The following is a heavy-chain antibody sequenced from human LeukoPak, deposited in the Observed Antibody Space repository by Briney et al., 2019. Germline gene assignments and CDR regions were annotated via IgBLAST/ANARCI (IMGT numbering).Heavy chain of an antibody. CDR3: ARSRTLWGAFDI. Sequence: GGSLRLSCAASGFTFSSYWMHWVRQAPRKGLMWVSRINSDGSSTSYADSVKGRFTISRDNAKNTLYLQMNSLRAEDTAVYYCARSRTLWGAFDIWGQGTMVTVSS. CDR1: GFTFSSYW. D-gene: IGHD2-21*01. J-gene: IGHJ3*02. CDR2: INSDGSST. V-gene: IGHV3-74*01.